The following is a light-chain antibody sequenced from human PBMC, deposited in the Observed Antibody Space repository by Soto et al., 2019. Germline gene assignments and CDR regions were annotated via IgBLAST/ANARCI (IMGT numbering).Light chain of an antibody. V-gene: IGKV1-5*01. CDR3: QQYNSYWT. CDR1: QSISSW. CDR2: DAS. Sequence: DIQMTQSPSTLSASVGDRDTITCWASQSISSWLAWYQQKPGKAPKLLIYDASSLESGVPSRFSGSGSGTEFTLTMSSLQPDDFATYCCQQYNSYWTFGQGTKVDIK. J-gene: IGKJ1*01.